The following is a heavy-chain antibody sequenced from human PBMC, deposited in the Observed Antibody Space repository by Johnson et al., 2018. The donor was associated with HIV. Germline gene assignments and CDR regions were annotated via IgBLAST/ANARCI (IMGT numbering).Heavy chain of an antibody. V-gene: IGHV3-30-3*01. J-gene: IGHJ3*02. CDR3: ARGIVGAEEGAFDI. CDR2: ISYDGSNK. Sequence: QEQLVESGGGVVQPGRSLRLSCAASGFTFSSYAMHWVRQAPGKGLEWVAVISYDGSNKYYADSVKGRFTISRDNAKNSLYLQMNSLRAEDTAGYYCARGIVGAEEGAFDIWGQVTLVTVSS. D-gene: IGHD1-26*01. CDR1: GFTFSSYA.